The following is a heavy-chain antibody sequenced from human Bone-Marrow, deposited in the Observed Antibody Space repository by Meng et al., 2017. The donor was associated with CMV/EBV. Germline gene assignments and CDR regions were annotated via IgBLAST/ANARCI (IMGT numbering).Heavy chain of an antibody. V-gene: IGHV3-11*04. CDR2: ISSSGSTI. D-gene: IGHD3-3*01. Sequence: GESLKISCAASGFTFSDYYMSWIRQAPGKGLEWVSYISSSGSTIYYADSVKGRFTISRDNAKNSLYLQMNSLRAEDTAVYYCARDQVLRFLEWSNYYYGMDVWGQGTTVTVSS. J-gene: IGHJ6*02. CDR3: ARDQVLRFLEWSNYYYGMDV. CDR1: GFTFSDYY.